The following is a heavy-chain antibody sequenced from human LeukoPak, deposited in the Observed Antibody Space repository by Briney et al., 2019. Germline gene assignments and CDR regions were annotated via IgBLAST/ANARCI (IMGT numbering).Heavy chain of an antibody. Sequence: GGSLRLSCAASGFTFSDYYMSWIRQAPGKGLVWVSRINTDGSSTSYADSVKGRFTISRDNAKNTLYLQMNSLRAEDTAVYYCARDSTIFGVVIMFDYWGQGTLVTVSS. D-gene: IGHD3-3*01. CDR2: INTDGSST. J-gene: IGHJ4*02. CDR1: GFTFSDYY. V-gene: IGHV3-74*01. CDR3: ARDSTIFGVVIMFDY.